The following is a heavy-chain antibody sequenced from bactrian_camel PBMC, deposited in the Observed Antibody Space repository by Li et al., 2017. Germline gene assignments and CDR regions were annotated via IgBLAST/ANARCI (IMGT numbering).Heavy chain of an antibody. J-gene: IGHJ4*01. CDR2: VDSDGLI. Sequence: VQLVESGGGSVQAGGSLRLSCAITGLPLSYYTMAWFRQAPGREREGGAAVDSDGLIRYAESVKGRFTISRDNAKNTLYLQMNSLKIEDTAVYYCAARGERGQGTQVTVS. V-gene: IGHV3S55*01. CDR1: GLPLSYYT. CDR3: AARGE.